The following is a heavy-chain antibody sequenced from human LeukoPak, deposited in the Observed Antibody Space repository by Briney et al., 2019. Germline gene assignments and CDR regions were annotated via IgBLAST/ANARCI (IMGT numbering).Heavy chain of an antibody. V-gene: IGHV4-59*01. CDR1: GGSISTYY. J-gene: IGHJ4*02. Sequence: SETLSLTCTVSGGSISTYYWGWTRQPPGKGLEWIGYIYYSGSTNYSPPLKSRVTMSVDTSKNHVSLRLTSVTAADTAVYYCARVTAESTGYYRFADYWGQGTLVTVSS. CDR3: ARVTAESTGYYRFADY. CDR2: IYYSGST. D-gene: IGHD3-22*01.